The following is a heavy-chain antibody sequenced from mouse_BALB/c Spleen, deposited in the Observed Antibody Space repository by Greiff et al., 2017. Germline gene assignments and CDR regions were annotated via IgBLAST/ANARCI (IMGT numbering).Heavy chain of an antibody. CDR1: GFTFTDYY. D-gene: IGHD1-2*01. Sequence: EVMLVESGGGLVQPGGSLRLSCATSGFTFTDYYMSWVRQPPGKALEWLGFIRNKANGYTTEYSASVKGRFTISRDNSQSILYLQMNTLRAEDSATYYCARALYGASWFAYWGQGTLVTVSA. CDR2: IRNKANGYTT. V-gene: IGHV7-3*02. CDR3: ARALYGASWFAY. J-gene: IGHJ3*01.